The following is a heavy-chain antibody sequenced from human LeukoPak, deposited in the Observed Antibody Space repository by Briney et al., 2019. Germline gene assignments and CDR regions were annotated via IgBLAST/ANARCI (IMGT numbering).Heavy chain of an antibody. D-gene: IGHD2-2*01. CDR3: ASSQVGYCSSTSCYHYYFDY. Sequence: PSETLSLTCAVSGGSISSGGYSWSWIRQPPGKGLEWIGYIHHSGSTYYNPSLKSRVTISVDRSKNQLSLKLSSVTAADTAVYYCASSQVGYCSSTSCYHYYFDYWGQGTLVTVSS. V-gene: IGHV4-30-2*01. CDR1: GGSISSGGYS. J-gene: IGHJ4*02. CDR2: IHHSGST.